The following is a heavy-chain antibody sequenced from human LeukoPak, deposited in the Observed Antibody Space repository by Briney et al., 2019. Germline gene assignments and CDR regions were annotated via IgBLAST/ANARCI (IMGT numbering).Heavy chain of an antibody. CDR3: ARRAYSAAYWKHFDY. CDR2: IYYHENT. Sequence: SETLSLTCTVSGGSISSSSDYWGWIRQAPGKGLEWIGSIYYHENTYYDSSLKSRVTISVDTSKNQFSLKLNSVTAADTAVYFCARRAYSAAYWKHFDYWGQGTLVTVSS. D-gene: IGHD1-1*01. J-gene: IGHJ4*02. V-gene: IGHV4-39*01. CDR1: GGSISSSSDY.